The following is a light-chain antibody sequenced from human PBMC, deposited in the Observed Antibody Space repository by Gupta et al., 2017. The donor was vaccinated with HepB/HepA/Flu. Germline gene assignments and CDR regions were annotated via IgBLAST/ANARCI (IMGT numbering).Light chain of an antibody. CDR1: SGDVASYNY. Sequence: QSALTQPPSASGSPGQSVTISCTGTSGDVASYNYVSWYQQHPGKAPKLIIYEVTKRPSGVPDRFSGSKSGNTASLTVYGLQAEDESDYYCSSYAGSDTVVFGGGTKLTVL. CDR2: EVT. CDR3: SSYAGSDTVV. J-gene: IGLJ3*02. V-gene: IGLV2-8*01.